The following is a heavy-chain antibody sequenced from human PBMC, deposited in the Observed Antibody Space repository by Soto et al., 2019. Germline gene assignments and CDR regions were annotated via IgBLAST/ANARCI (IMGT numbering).Heavy chain of an antibody. J-gene: IGHJ4*02. V-gene: IGHV5-51*01. CDR1: GYSFTRYW. Sequence: GESLKISCKGCGYSFTRYWIAWVRQMPGKGLEWMGIIQPGDSDTRYSPSFQGQVTVSADKSISTAYLQWSSLKASDTAMYYCARYNAASGPYYFDFWGQGALVTVSS. CDR2: IQPGDSDT. CDR3: ARYNAASGPYYFDF. D-gene: IGHD6-13*01.